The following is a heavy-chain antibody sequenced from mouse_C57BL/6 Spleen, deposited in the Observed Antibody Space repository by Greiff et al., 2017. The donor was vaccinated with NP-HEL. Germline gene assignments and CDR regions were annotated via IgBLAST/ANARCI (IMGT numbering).Heavy chain of an antibody. J-gene: IGHJ4*01. Sequence: EVKLQQSGPELVKPGASVKIPCKASGYTFTDYNMDWVKQSHGKSLEWIGDINPNNGGTIYNQKFKGKATLTVDKSSSTAYMELRSLTSEDTAVYYCARWLLQEDAMDYWGQGTSVTVSS. CDR2: INPNNGGT. CDR3: ARWLLQEDAMDY. D-gene: IGHD2-3*01. V-gene: IGHV1-18*01. CDR1: GYTFTDYN.